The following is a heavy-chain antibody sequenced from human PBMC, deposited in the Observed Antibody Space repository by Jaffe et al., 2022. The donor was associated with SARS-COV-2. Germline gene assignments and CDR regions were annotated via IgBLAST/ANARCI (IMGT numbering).Heavy chain of an antibody. J-gene: IGHJ6*02. Sequence: EVQLVQSGAEVKKPGESLKISCKGSGYSFTDYWIGWVRQLPGKGLEWMGIIYPDDSDTRYNPSFQGQVTISADKSISTAYLQWSSLKASDTGMYYCARHRFCFASGCWPAPPPRMDVWGRGTTVTVSS. V-gene: IGHV5-51*01. CDR1: GYSFTDYW. CDR2: IYPDDSDT. CDR3: ARHRFCFASGCWPAPPPRMDV. D-gene: IGHD3-3*01.